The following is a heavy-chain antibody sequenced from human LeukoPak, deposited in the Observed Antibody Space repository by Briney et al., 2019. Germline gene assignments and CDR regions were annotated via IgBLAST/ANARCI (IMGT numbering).Heavy chain of an antibody. V-gene: IGHV3-48*01. CDR1: GFTFSSYS. CDR2: ISSSSSTI. Sequence: GGSLRLSCAASGFTFSSYSMNWVRQAPGKGLEGGSYISSSSSTIYYADSVKGRFTISRDNAKNSLYLQMNSLRAEDTAVYYCARDLPQQLVHFDYWGQGTLVTVSS. CDR3: ARDLPQQLVHFDY. D-gene: IGHD6-13*01. J-gene: IGHJ4*02.